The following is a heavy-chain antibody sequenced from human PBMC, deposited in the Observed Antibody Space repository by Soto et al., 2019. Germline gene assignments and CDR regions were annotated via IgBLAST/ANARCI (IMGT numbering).Heavy chain of an antibody. D-gene: IGHD2-15*01. J-gene: IGHJ5*02. CDR1: GYTFTSYG. CDR3: ARELCSGCWFDP. Sequence: QVQLVQSGAEVKKPGASVKVSCKASGYTFTSYGISWVRQAPGQGLEWMGWISAYNGNTKYAQKLQGRVTMTTDTYTRTAYMEMRSLRSDDTAVYYCARELCSGCWFDPWGQGTLVTVSS. V-gene: IGHV1-18*01. CDR2: ISAYNGNT.